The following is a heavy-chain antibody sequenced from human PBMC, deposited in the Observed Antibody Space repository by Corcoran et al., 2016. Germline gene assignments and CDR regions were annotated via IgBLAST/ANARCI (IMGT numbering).Heavy chain of an antibody. Sequence: QVTLRESGPALVKPTQTLTLTCTFSGFSLSTSGMCVSWIRQPPGKALEWLALIDWDDDKYHSPSLKTRLTISKDTSKNQVVLTMTTMDLVDTATYYCATMIRTVAGTPDYGMDFWGQGTTVTVSS. CDR3: ATMIRTVAGTPDYGMDF. V-gene: IGHV2-70*01. D-gene: IGHD6-19*01. J-gene: IGHJ6*02. CDR1: GFSLSTSGMC. CDR2: IDWDDDK.